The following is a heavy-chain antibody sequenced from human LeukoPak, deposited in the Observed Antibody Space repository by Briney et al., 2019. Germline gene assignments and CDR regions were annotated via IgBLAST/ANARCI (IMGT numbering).Heavy chain of an antibody. Sequence: PGRSLRLSCAASGFTFSSYGMHWVRQAPGKGLEWVAVISYDGSNKYYADSVKGRFTISRDNSKNTLYLQMNSLRAEDTAVYYCAKDSEAVAYGYFDYWGQGTLVTVFS. J-gene: IGHJ4*02. CDR3: AKDSEAVAYGYFDY. CDR2: ISYDGSNK. V-gene: IGHV3-30*18. CDR1: GFTFSSYG. D-gene: IGHD6-19*01.